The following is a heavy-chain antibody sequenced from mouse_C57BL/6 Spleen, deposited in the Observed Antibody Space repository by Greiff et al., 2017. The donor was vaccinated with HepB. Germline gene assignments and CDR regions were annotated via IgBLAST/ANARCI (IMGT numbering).Heavy chain of an antibody. CDR1: GFSLTSYG. CDR2: IWGGGST. D-gene: IGHD1-1*01. Sequence: QVQLKESGPGLVAPSQSLSITCTVSGFSLTSYGVDWVRQPPGKGLEWLGVIWGGGSTNYNSALMSRLSISKDNSKSQVFLKMTSLQTDDTAMYYCSKRDYYGSIGYFDVWGTGTTVTVSS. CDR3: SKRDYYGSIGYFDV. V-gene: IGHV2-9*01. J-gene: IGHJ1*03.